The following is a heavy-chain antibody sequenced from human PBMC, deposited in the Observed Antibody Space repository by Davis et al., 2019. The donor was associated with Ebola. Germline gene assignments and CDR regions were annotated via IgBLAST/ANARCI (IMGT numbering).Heavy chain of an antibody. D-gene: IGHD6-6*01. CDR3: ARADIAARVFYGMDV. Sequence: MPSETLSPTCPLPGASISSYYWSWIRQLPGKGLEWIGSIYYSGSTNYNPTLRSRVTISVDTSKNQFSLKLTSVTAADTAVYYRARADIAARVFYGMDVWGQGTTVTVSS. J-gene: IGHJ6*02. CDR1: GASISSYY. V-gene: IGHV4-59*12. CDR2: IYYSGST.